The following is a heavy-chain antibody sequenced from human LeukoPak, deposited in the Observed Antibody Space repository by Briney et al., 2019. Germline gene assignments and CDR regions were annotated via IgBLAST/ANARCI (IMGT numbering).Heavy chain of an antibody. CDR2: ISGSGGST. D-gene: IGHD5-24*01. CDR3: AKGGGGYLNYYYYMDV. V-gene: IGHV3-23*01. Sequence: GGTLRLSCAASGFTFSSYGMSWVRQAPGKGLEWVSAISGSGGSTYYADSVKGRFTISRDNSKNTLYLQMSSLRAEDTAVYYCAKGGGGYLNYYYYMDVWGKGTTVTISS. CDR1: GFTFSSYG. J-gene: IGHJ6*03.